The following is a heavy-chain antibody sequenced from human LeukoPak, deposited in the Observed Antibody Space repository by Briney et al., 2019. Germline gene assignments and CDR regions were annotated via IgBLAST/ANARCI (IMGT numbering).Heavy chain of an antibody. CDR3: VREYSSSWVTRGYYFDY. D-gene: IGHD6-13*01. CDR2: ISYDGSNK. V-gene: IGHV3-30-3*01. CDR1: GFTFSDYY. Sequence: GGSLRLSCAASGFTFSDYYMSWIRQAPGKGLEWVAVISYDGSNKYYSDSVKGRFTISRDNSKNTLYLQMNSLRAEDTAVYSCVREYSSSWVTRGYYFDYWGQGTLVTVSS. J-gene: IGHJ4*02.